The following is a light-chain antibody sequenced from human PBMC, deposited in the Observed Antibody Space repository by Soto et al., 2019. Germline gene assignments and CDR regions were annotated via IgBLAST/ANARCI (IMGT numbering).Light chain of an antibody. Sequence: SYDLTQPPSVSVAPGRTARITCGGDNIGSDSVHWYQQKPGQAPLLVVYDDSDRPSGIPERFSGFSYGNTATLTISRVEAGDEADYYCQVWDGSSDHYVFGTGTKV. CDR2: DDS. CDR3: QVWDGSSDHYV. J-gene: IGLJ1*01. V-gene: IGLV3-21*02. CDR1: NIGSDS.